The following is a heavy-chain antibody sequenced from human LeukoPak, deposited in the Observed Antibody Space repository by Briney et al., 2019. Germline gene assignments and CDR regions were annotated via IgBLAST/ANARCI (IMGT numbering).Heavy chain of an antibody. CDR3: ARGGSGSYLDY. CDR2: IWFDGTNK. V-gene: IGHV3-33*02. J-gene: IGHJ4*02. D-gene: IGHD1-26*01. Sequence: GGSLRLSCAASGFTFSNYGMHWVRQAPGKGLEWVAMIWFDGTNKYYADSAKGRFTISRDNSKNTLFLQMNSLRAEDTAVYYCARGGSGSYLDYWGQGTLVTVSS. CDR1: GFTFSNYG.